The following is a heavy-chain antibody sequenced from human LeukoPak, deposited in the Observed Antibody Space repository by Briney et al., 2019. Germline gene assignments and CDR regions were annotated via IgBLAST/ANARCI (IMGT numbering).Heavy chain of an antibody. Sequence: GGSLRLSCAASGFTFSDYYMSWVRQAPGKGLEWISYISGSGGTVSYTDSVKGRFTISRDNAKDSLFLHMNSLRAEDTGDYYCTRDRGIALDMWGQGTMVAVSS. D-gene: IGHD1-14*01. CDR3: TRDRGIALDM. CDR2: ISGSGGTV. CDR1: GFTFSDYY. J-gene: IGHJ3*02. V-gene: IGHV3-11*01.